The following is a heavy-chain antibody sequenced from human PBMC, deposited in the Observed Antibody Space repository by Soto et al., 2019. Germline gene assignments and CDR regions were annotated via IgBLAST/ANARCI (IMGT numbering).Heavy chain of an antibody. CDR2: INPNSGGT. CDR3: ARVPGRSSWYVEPHNWFDP. Sequence: ASVKVSCKASGYTFTGYYMNWVRQAPGQGLEWMGWINPNSGGTNYAQKFQGRVTMTRDTSISTAYMELSRLRSDDTAVYYCARVPGRSSWYVEPHNWFDPWGQGTLVTVSS. D-gene: IGHD6-13*01. V-gene: IGHV1-2*02. CDR1: GYTFTGYY. J-gene: IGHJ5*02.